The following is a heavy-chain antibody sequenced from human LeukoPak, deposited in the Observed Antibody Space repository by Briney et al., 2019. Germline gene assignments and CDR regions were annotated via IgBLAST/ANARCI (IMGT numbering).Heavy chain of an antibody. Sequence: SQTLSLTCTVSDGSISSGSYYWTWIRQPAGKGLEWIGRIYTRGGTTYNPSLKSRVTISVDKSKNQFSLKLSSVTAADTAVYYCARGSYDSSGKRLHYFDYWGQGTLVTVSS. D-gene: IGHD3-22*01. CDR3: ARGSYDSSGKRLHYFDY. V-gene: IGHV4-61*02. J-gene: IGHJ4*02. CDR2: IYTRGGT. CDR1: DGSISSGSYY.